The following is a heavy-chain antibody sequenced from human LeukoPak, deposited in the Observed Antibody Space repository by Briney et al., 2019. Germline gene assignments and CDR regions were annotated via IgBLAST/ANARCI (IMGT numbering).Heavy chain of an antibody. V-gene: IGHV1-2*02. D-gene: IGHD5-24*01. CDR3: ARQIRRRDGYNFLDY. Sequence: ASVKVSCKASGYAFTDNYIHWVRQAPGQELEWMGWINPNSGGTNYAQKFQGRVTMTRDTSISTAYMELSRLTSDDTAVYYCARQIRRRDGYNFLDYWGQGTLVTVSS. CDR1: GYAFTDNY. CDR2: INPNSGGT. J-gene: IGHJ4*02.